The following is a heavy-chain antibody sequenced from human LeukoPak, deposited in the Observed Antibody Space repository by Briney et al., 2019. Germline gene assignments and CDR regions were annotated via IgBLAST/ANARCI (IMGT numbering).Heavy chain of an antibody. V-gene: IGHV3-7*01. CDR3: ARDEMGVVPAAITLTFDY. CDR2: IKQDGSEK. CDR1: GSTFSSYW. D-gene: IGHD2-2*01. J-gene: IGHJ4*02. Sequence: GGSLRLSCAASGSTFSSYWMSWVRQAPGKGLEWVANIKQDGSEKYYVDSVKGRFTISRDNAKNSLYLQMNSLRAEDTAVYYCARDEMGVVPAAITLTFDYWGQGTLVTVSS.